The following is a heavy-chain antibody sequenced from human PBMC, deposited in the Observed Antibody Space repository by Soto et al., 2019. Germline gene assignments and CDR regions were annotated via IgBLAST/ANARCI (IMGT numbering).Heavy chain of an antibody. J-gene: IGHJ6*02. D-gene: IGHD3-3*01. CDR3: ARHVGFGVVPMGVDYYYYYGMDV. Sequence: ASETLSLTCTVSGGSISSSSYYWGWIRQPPGKGLEWIGSIYYSGSTYYNPSLKSRVTISVDTSKNQFSLKLSSVTAADTAVYYCARHVGFGVVPMGVDYYYYYGMDVWGQGTTVTVSS. V-gene: IGHV4-39*01. CDR2: IYYSGST. CDR1: GGSISSSSYY.